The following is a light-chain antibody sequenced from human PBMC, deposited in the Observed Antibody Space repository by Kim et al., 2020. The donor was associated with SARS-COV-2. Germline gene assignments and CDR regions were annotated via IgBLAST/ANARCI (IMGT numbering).Light chain of an antibody. CDR3: QQYNNWPPWT. CDR1: QSVGSN. Sequence: SPGESATLSGRASQSVGSNLAWYQQNPGQAPRLLIYGASTRATGIPARFSGSGSGTDFTLTISSLQSEDFAVYYCQQYNNWPPWTFGQGTKVDIK. CDR2: GAS. J-gene: IGKJ1*01. V-gene: IGKV3D-15*01.